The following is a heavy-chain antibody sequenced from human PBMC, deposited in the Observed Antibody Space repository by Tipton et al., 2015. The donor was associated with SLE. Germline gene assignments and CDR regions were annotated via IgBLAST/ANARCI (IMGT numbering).Heavy chain of an antibody. V-gene: IGHV4-59*01. CDR3: ARARRIAEFDP. Sequence: TLSLTCTVSGGSISSYYWSWIRQPPGKGLEWIGYIYYSGSTNYNPSLKSRVTISVDTSKNQFSLKLSPVTAADTAVYYCARARRIAEFDPWGQGTLVTVSS. D-gene: IGHD6-13*01. J-gene: IGHJ5*02. CDR2: IYYSGST. CDR1: GGSISSYY.